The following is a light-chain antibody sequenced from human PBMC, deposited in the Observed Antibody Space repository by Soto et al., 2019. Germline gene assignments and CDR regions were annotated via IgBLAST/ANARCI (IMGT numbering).Light chain of an antibody. CDR1: SSNIGAGYE. CDR2: GNI. J-gene: IGLJ2*01. V-gene: IGLV1-40*01. Sequence: QSVLTQPPSVSGAPGQRVTIYCTGSSSNIGAGYEVHWYQQLPGTAPKLLIYGNIYRPSGVPDRFSGSKSDASVSLAITGLQAEDEADYHCQSYDSSLSGVVFGGGTKLTVL. CDR3: QSYDSSLSGVV.